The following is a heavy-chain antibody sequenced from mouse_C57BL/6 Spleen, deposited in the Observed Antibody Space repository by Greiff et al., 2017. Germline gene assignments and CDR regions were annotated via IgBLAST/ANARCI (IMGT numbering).Heavy chain of an antibody. CDR1: GYAFSSYW. V-gene: IGHV1-80*01. Sequence: VQLQQSGAELVKPGASVKISCKASGYAFSSYWMNWVKQRPGKGLEWIGQIYPGDGDTNYNGKFKGKATLTADKSSSTAYMQLSSLTSEDSAVYFWARSYYDYGEAWFAYWGEGTLVTVSA. CDR2: IYPGDGDT. CDR3: ARSYYDYGEAWFAY. D-gene: IGHD2-4*01. J-gene: IGHJ3*01.